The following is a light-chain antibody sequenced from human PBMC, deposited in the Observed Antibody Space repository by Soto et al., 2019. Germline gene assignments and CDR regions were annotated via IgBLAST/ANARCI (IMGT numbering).Light chain of an antibody. CDR2: GAS. CDR3: QQYGNSPYT. J-gene: IGKJ2*01. CDR1: QSVSSSY. Sequence: EIGLTQSPGTLPLSPGERATLSCRASQSVSSSYLAWYQGKPGQAPRLLSYGASNRATGIPDRFSGSGSGTDCTLTIRRLEPEDFAVYYCQQYGNSPYTFGQGTKLEIK. V-gene: IGKV3-20*01.